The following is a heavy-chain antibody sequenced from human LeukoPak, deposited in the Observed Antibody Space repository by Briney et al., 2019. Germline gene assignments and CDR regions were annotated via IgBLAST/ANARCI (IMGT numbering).Heavy chain of an antibody. J-gene: IGHJ4*02. CDR3: AKGRYYDSSGYPTSVDY. CDR1: GFTFSNYA. Sequence: PGGSLRLSCAASGFTFSNYAMSWVRQAPGKGLEWVSAISGSGGSTNYADSVKGRFTISRDNSKNTLYLQMNSLRAEDTAVYYCAKGRYYDSSGYPTSVDYWGQGTLVTVSS. CDR2: ISGSGGST. V-gene: IGHV3-23*01. D-gene: IGHD3-22*01.